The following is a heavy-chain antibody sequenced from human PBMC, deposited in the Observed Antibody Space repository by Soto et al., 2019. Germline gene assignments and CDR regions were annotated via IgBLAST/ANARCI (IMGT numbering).Heavy chain of an antibody. V-gene: IGHV4-59*08. CDR2: MYYNGNT. CDR3: ARRIKHYFGMDV. CDR1: GGSISNYY. J-gene: IGHJ6*02. Sequence: PSETLSLTCTVSGGSISNYYWTWIRQPPGKGLEWIGYMYYNGNTNYNPSLKSRVTISVDTSKNQFSLKLTSVTAADTAVYYCARRIKHYFGMDVWGQGTTVTVSS. D-gene: IGHD5-18*01.